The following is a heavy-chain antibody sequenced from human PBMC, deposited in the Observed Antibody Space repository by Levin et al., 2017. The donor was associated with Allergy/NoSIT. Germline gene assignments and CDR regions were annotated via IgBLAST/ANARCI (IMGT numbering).Heavy chain of an antibody. CDR2: ISSSSSYI. V-gene: IGHV3-21*01. D-gene: IGHD4-23*01. CDR3: ARAPTGYYGGNKYYFDY. CDR1: GFTFSSYS. Sequence: GGSLRLSCAASGFTFSSYSMNWVRQAPGKGLEWVSSISSSSSYIYYADSVKGRFTISRDNAKNSLYLQMNSLRAEDTAVYYCARAPTGYYGGNKYYFDYWGQGTLVTVSS. J-gene: IGHJ4*02.